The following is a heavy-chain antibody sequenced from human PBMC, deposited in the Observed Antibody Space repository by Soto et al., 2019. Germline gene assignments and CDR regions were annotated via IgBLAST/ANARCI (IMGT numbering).Heavy chain of an antibody. D-gene: IGHD3-10*01. Sequence: GGSLRLSCAASGFTFSSYGMHWVRQAPGKGLEWVAVIWYDGSNKYYADSVKGRFTISRDNSKNTLYLQMNSLRAEDTAVYYCAGTRVLLWFGEVDYWGQGTLVTVSS. CDR1: GFTFSSYG. J-gene: IGHJ4*02. CDR2: IWYDGSNK. CDR3: AGTRVLLWFGEVDY. V-gene: IGHV3-33*01.